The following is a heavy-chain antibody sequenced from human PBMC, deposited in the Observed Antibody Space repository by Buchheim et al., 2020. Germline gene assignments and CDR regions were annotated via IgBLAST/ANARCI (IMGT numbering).Heavy chain of an antibody. J-gene: IGHJ5*02. CDR3: ARESTRAVAA. V-gene: IGHV3-7*01. CDR2: IKQDGSEK. D-gene: IGHD6-19*01. Sequence: EVQLVESGGGLVQPGGSLRLSCAASGFTFSDYWMSWVRQAPGKGLEWVANIKQDGSEKYYVDSVKGRFTISRDNAKNSLYLQLNSLRAEDTAIYYCARESTRAVAAWGQGTL. CDR1: GFTFSDYW.